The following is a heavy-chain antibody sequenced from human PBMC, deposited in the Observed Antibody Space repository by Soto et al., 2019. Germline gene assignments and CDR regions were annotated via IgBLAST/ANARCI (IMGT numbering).Heavy chain of an antibody. CDR2: ISGSGGST. D-gene: IGHD5-18*01. J-gene: IGHJ4*02. CDR1: GFTFSSYA. V-gene: IGHV3-23*01. CDR3: AKLTWIQLWFPFDF. Sequence: GESLKISCAASGFTFSSYAMSWVRQAPGRGLEWVSGISGSGGSTKYADSVNGRFSISRDNSKNTLYLQMNSLRAEDTAVYYCAKLTWIQLWFPFDFWGQGTLVTVSS.